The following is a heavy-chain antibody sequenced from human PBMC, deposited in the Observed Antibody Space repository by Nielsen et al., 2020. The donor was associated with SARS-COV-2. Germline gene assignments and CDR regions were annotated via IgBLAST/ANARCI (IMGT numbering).Heavy chain of an antibody. D-gene: IGHD3-3*01. CDR1: GGSIKSYY. CDR3: ARDEIFDRYGMDV. J-gene: IGHJ6*02. CDR2: ISNSGST. V-gene: IGHV4-59*01. Sequence: SETLSLTCTVSGGSIKSYYWSWIRQATGKGLEWMGYISNSGSTNYNPSLKSRLTISLDTSKNQFSLRLSSVTAADTALYYCARDEIFDRYGMDVWGQGTTVIVSS.